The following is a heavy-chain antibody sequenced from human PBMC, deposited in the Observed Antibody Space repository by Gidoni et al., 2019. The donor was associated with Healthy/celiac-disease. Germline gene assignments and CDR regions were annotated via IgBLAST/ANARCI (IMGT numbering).Heavy chain of an antibody. V-gene: IGHV3-9*01. Sequence: EVQLVESGGGLVQPGRSLRLSCAASGFTFADYAMHWVRQAPGKGLGLVSGISWNSGRIGYADSVKGRFTITRDNAKNSLYLQMNSLRAEDTALYYCAKDIGAPIGYGARMGGGMDVWGQGTTVTVSS. CDR2: ISWNSGRI. CDR3: AKDIGAPIGYGARMGGGMDV. D-gene: IGHD4-17*01. J-gene: IGHJ6*02. CDR1: GFTFADYA.